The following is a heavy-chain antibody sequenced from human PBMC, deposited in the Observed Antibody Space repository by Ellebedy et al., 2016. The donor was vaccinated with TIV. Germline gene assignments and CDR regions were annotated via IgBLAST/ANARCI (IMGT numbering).Heavy chain of an antibody. Sequence: SETLSLTCTVSGGSLSSSPYYWGWIRQSPGKGLEWIGTVYYSGNTYCNPSLKSRVSISVDTSMNRFSLELNSVTAADTAVYHCARWFGELLYVRWFDSWGQGTLVTVSS. J-gene: IGHJ5*01. CDR3: ARWFGELLYVRWFDS. D-gene: IGHD3-10*01. CDR1: GGSLSSSPYY. V-gene: IGHV4-39*01. CDR2: VYYSGNT.